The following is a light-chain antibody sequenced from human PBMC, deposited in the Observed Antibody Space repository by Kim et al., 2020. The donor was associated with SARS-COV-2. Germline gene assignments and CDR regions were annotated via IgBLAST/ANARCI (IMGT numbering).Light chain of an antibody. CDR2: YDS. V-gene: IGLV3-21*04. Sequence: SYELTQPPSVSVAPGKTARMTCGGNNIGSKSVHWYQQKAGQAPVLVIYYDSERPSGIPERFSGSNSGNTATLTISRVEAGDEADYYCQVWDSSSDNRVFG. CDR3: QVWDSSSDNRV. CDR1: NIGSKS. J-gene: IGLJ3*02.